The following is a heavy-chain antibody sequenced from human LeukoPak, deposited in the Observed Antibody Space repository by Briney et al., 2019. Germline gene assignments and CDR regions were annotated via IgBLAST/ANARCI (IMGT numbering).Heavy chain of an antibody. CDR3: AKDRTSPPRMGSVDY. Sequence: GGSLRLSCAASGFTFSSYGMHWVRQAPGKGLEWVAFIRYDGSNKYYADSVKGRFTISRDNSKNTLYLQMNSLRAEDTAVYYCAKDRTSPPRMGSVDYWGQGTLVTVSS. V-gene: IGHV3-30*02. CDR1: GFTFSSYG. CDR2: IRYDGSNK. D-gene: IGHD2-2*01. J-gene: IGHJ4*02.